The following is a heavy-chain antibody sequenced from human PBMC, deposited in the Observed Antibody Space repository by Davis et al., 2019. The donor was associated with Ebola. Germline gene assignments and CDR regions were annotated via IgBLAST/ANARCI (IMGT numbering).Heavy chain of an antibody. D-gene: IGHD2-21*01. CDR3: ARVHIVRVYGMDV. CDR1: GYTFTSYY. V-gene: IGHV1-46*01. Sequence: AASVKVSCKASGYTFTSYYMHWVRQAPGQGLEWMGIINPSGGSTSHAQKFQGRVTMTRDTSTSTVYMELSSLRSEDTAVYYCARVHIVRVYGMDVWGQGTTVTVSS. J-gene: IGHJ6*02. CDR2: INPSGGST.